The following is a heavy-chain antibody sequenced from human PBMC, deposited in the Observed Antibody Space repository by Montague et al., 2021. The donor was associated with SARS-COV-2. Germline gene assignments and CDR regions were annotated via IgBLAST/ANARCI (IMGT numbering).Heavy chain of an antibody. CDR2: IYTSGST. V-gene: IGHV4-61*02. Sequence: TLSLTCTVSGGSISSGSYYWSWIRQPAGKGLEWIGRIYTSGSTNYNPSLKSRVTISVDTSKNQFSLKLSSVTAAGTAVYYCARAPGQYYYYYMDVWGKGTTVTVSS. D-gene: IGHD1-1*01. CDR1: GGSISSGSYY. CDR3: ARAPGQYYYYYMDV. J-gene: IGHJ6*03.